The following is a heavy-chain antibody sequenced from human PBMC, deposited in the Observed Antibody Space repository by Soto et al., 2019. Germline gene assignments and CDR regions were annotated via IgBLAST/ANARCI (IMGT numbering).Heavy chain of an antibody. D-gene: IGHD2-15*01. J-gene: IGHJ6*02. Sequence: SETLSLTCTVSGGSISSSSYYWGWIRQPPGKGLERIGSIYYSGSTYYNPSLKSRVTISVDTSKNQFSLKLSSVAAADTAVYYCARQGDRDAYYYYGMDVWGQGTTVTVSS. CDR2: IYYSGST. CDR1: GGSISSSSYY. CDR3: ARQGDRDAYYYYGMDV. V-gene: IGHV4-39*01.